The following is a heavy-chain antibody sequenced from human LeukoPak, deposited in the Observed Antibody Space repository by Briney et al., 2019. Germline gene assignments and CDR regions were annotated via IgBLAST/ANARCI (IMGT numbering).Heavy chain of an antibody. D-gene: IGHD1-14*01. CDR1: AYTFTGYY. CDR2: IGPNNGGT. V-gene: IGHV1-2*02. J-gene: IGHJ3*02. CDR3: ARRSRNGLDAFDI. Sequence: ASVKVSCKASAYTFTGYYLHWVRQAPGQGLEWMGWIGPNNGGTKYAQKFQGRVTMTRDRSISTAYMELSRLTSDDTAVYYCARRSRNGLDAFDIWGQGTMVTVSS.